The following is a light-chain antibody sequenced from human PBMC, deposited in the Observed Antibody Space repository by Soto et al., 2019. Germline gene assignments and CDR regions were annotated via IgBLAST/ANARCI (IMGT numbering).Light chain of an antibody. CDR1: SSNIGSNT. Sequence: QSVLTQPPSASGTPGQRVTISCSGSSSNIGSNTVNWYQQLPGTAPKLLIYNNTQRPSGVPDRFSGAKSCTSASLAISGLQSEDEADYYCAAWDDSLNGLVFGTGTKLTVL. CDR2: NNT. CDR3: AAWDDSLNGLV. V-gene: IGLV1-44*01. J-gene: IGLJ1*01.